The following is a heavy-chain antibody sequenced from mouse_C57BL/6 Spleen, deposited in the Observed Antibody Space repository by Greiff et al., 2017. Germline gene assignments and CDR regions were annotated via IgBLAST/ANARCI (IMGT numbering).Heavy chain of an antibody. Sequence: LVESGAELARPGASVKLSCKASGYTFTSYGISWVKQRTGQGLEWIGEIYPRSGNTYYNEKFKGKATLTADKSSSTAYMELRSLTSEDSAVYFCARKGPTSNFDYWGQGTTLTVSS. CDR3: ARKGPTSNFDY. V-gene: IGHV1-81*01. CDR1: GYTFTSYG. CDR2: IYPRSGNT. J-gene: IGHJ2*01. D-gene: IGHD5-1*01.